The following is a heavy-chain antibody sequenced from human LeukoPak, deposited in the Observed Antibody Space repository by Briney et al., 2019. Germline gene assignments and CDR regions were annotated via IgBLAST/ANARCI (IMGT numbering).Heavy chain of an antibody. V-gene: IGHV3-21*01. D-gene: IGHD1-1*01. CDR2: ISSSSSYI. CDR3: ARDPVREEFDY. J-gene: IGHJ4*02. CDR1: GFTFSSYS. Sequence: GGSLRLTCAASGFTFSSYSMNWVRQAPGKGLEWVSSISSSSSYIYYADSVKGRFTISRDNAKNSLYLQMNSLRAEDTAVYYCARDPVREEFDYWGQGTLVTVSS.